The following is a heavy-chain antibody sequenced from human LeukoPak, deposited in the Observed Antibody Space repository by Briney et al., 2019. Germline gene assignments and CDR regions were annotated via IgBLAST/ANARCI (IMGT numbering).Heavy chain of an antibody. CDR3: AKAVTPECTGGRCYAFDS. V-gene: IGHV3-23*01. CDR2: VIYNGINT. D-gene: IGHD2-15*01. CDR1: GFTFSTYA. Sequence: GGSLRLSCAASGFTFSTYAMNWVRQAPGKRLEWVSSVIYNGINTYYADSVKGRFTISRDNSKKILYLQMNSLRAEDTAMYYCAKAVTPECTGGRCYAFDSWGQGTLVAVSS. J-gene: IGHJ4*02.